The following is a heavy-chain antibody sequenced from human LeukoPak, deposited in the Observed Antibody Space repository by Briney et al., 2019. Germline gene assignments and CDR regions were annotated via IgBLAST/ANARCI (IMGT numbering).Heavy chain of an antibody. V-gene: IGHV3-66*01. CDR2: IYSGGST. D-gene: IGHD6-19*01. J-gene: IGHJ6*02. Sequence: GGSLRLSCAASGFTVSSNYMSWVRQAPGKGLEWVSVIYSGGSTYYADSVKGRFTISRDNSKNTLYLQMNSLRAEDTAVYYCARVSSGSNPYYYCGMDVWGQGTTVTVS. CDR3: ARVSSGSNPYYYCGMDV. CDR1: GFTVSSNY.